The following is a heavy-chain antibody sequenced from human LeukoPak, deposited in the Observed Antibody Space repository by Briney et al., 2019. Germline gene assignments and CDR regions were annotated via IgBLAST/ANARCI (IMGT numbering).Heavy chain of an antibody. V-gene: IGHV4-39*07. D-gene: IGHD1-26*01. CDR2: INHSGST. J-gene: IGHJ4*02. Sequence: SETLSLTCTVSGGSISSSSYYWGWIRQPPGKGLEWIGEINHSGSTNYNPSLKSRVTISVDTSKNQFSLKLSSVTAADTAVYYCARVGATGLPSFDYWGQGTLVTVSS. CDR1: GGSISSSSYY. CDR3: ARVGATGLPSFDY.